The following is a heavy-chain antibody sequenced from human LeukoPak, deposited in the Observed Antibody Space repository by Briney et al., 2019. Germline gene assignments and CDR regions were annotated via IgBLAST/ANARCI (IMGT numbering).Heavy chain of an antibody. D-gene: IGHD2-15*01. CDR3: ARRVRFADDRIFDY. Sequence: SETLSLTCTVSGGSISSTTSYWGWIRQPPGEGLEWIGCFYYRGSTYYNPSLKSRVTISVDTSKNQFSLKLSSVTAADTTIYYCARRVRFADDRIFDYWGRGTPVAVSS. CDR2: FYYRGST. J-gene: IGHJ4*01. V-gene: IGHV4-39*07. CDR1: GGSISSTTSY.